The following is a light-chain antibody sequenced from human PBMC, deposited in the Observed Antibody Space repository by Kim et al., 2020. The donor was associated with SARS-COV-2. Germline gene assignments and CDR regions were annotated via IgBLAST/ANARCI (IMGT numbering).Light chain of an antibody. CDR2: GAS. CDR1: QTVSSN. V-gene: IGKV3-15*01. CDR3: QQYNNWPPWT. Sequence: EIVMTQSPATLSVSPGERVTLSCRASQTVSSNLAWYQQKPGQAPRLLIYGASTRATGVAARFSGSGSGTEFTLTISSLQSEDFAVYYCQQYNNWPPWTFGQGTKVDIK. J-gene: IGKJ1*01.